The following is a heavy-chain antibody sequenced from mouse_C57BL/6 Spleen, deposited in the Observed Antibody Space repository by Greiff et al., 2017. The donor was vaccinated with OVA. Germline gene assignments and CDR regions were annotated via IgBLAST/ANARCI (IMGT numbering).Heavy chain of an antibody. D-gene: IGHD1-1*01. Sequence: VKLQQSGAELVRPGASVTLSCKASGYTFTDYEMHWVKQTPVHGLEWIGAIDPETGGTAYNQKFKGKAILTADKSSSTAYMELRSLTSEDSAVYYCTRGTTVVAEGYFDVWGTGTTVTVSS. CDR1: GYTFTDYE. CDR3: TRGTTVVAEGYFDV. V-gene: IGHV1-15*01. J-gene: IGHJ1*03. CDR2: IDPETGGT.